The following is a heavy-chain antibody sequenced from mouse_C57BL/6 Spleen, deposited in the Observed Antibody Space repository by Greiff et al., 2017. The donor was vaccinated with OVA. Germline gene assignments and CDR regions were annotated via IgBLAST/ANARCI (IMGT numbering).Heavy chain of an antibody. CDR1: GYTFTSYW. D-gene: IGHD2-2*01. Sequence: VQLQQSGAELVRPGTSVKLSCKASGYTFTSYWMHWVKQRPGQGLEWIGVIDPSDSYTNYNQKFKGKATLTVDTSSSTAYMQLSSLTSEDSAVYYCARSGGYYWYFDVWGTGTTVTVSS. V-gene: IGHV1-59*01. CDR2: IDPSDSYT. CDR3: ARSGGYYWYFDV. J-gene: IGHJ1*03.